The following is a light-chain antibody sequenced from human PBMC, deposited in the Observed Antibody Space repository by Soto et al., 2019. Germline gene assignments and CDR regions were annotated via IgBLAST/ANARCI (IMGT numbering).Light chain of an antibody. CDR1: RNIDTY. CDR2: DAS. V-gene: IGKV1-39*01. CDR3: QQSYSSPPT. J-gene: IGKJ1*01. Sequence: DIQMTQSPPALSASVGDRVTITCRASRNIDTYLNWYQQKPGKAPELLIHDASSLQSGVPSRFSGSGSGADFTLTIGSLQPEDFAVYYCQQSYSSPPTFGQGTKVDIK.